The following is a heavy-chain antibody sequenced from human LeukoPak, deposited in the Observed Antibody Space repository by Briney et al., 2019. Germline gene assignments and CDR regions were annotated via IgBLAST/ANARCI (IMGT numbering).Heavy chain of an antibody. V-gene: IGHV3-66*01. Sequence: GGSLRLSCAASGFTVSSNYMSWVRQAPGKGLEWVSVIYSGGSTYYADSVKGRFTISRDNSKNTLYLQMNSLRAEDTAVYYCARGYSSSWYYPSVYYYYGMDVWGQGTTVTVSS. J-gene: IGHJ6*02. CDR3: ARGYSSSWYYPSVYYYYGMDV. CDR1: GFTVSSNY. D-gene: IGHD6-13*01. CDR2: IYSGGST.